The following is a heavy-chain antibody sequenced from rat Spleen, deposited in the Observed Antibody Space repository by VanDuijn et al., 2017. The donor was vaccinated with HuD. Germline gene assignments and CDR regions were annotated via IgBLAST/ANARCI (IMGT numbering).Heavy chain of an antibody. V-gene: IGHV5-19*01. CDR3: ATAGTRISRFAY. CDR1: GFTFSNYG. J-gene: IGHJ3*01. D-gene: IGHD1-4*01. Sequence: EVQLVESGGGLVQPGRSLKLSCAASGFTFSNYGMHWIRQAPTKGLEWVASISPSGGSTYYRDSVKGRFTISREDGRSTLYLQMNSLRSEDTATYYCATAGTRISRFAYWGQGTLVTVSS. CDR2: ISPSGGST.